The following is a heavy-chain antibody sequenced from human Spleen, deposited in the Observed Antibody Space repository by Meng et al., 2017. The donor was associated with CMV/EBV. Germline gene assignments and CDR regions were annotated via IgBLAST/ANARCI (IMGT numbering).Heavy chain of an antibody. D-gene: IGHD5-24*01. CDR2: IYYSGST. Sequence: QGQLQASGPGRVKPSQTLSLTCIVSGGSISSGDYYWSWIRQPPGKGLEWIGYIYYSGSTYYNPSLKSRVTISVDTSKNQFSLKLSSVTAADTAVYYCATQESRDGHNPYWGQGTLVTVSS. V-gene: IGHV4-30-4*08. CDR3: ATQESRDGHNPY. CDR1: GGSISSGDYY. J-gene: IGHJ4*02.